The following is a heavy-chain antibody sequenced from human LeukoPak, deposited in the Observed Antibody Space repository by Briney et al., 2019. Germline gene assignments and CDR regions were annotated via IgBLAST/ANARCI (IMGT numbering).Heavy chain of an antibody. D-gene: IGHD5-24*01. CDR1: GFTFSSYA. V-gene: IGHV3-23*01. J-gene: IGHJ6*02. CDR3: AKGMATGKQYYSYYYGMDV. Sequence: GSLRLSCAASGFTFSSYAMSWVRQAPGKGLEWVSAISGSGGSTYYADSVKGRFTISRDNSKNTLYLQMNSLRAEDTAVYYCAKGMATGKQYYSYYYGMDVWGQGTTVTVSS. CDR2: ISGSGGST.